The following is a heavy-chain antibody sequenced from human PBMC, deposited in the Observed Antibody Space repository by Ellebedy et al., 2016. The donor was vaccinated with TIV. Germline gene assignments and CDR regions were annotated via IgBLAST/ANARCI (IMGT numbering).Heavy chain of an antibody. D-gene: IGHD3-16*01. CDR2: IYSGGST. J-gene: IGHJ4*02. V-gene: IGHV3-66*01. CDR3: VKAWGD. Sequence: GESLKISCAASGFTVSSNYMSWVRQAPGKGLEWVSVIYSGGSTYYADSVKGRFTISRDNSKNTLYLQMSSLRLEDTAVYYCVKAWGDWGQGTLVTVSS. CDR1: GFTVSSNY.